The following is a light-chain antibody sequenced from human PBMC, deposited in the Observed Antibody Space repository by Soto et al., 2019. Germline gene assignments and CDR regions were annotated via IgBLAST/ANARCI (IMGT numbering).Light chain of an antibody. CDR2: KAS. Sequence: DIQMTHSPSTLSWSVVGVVTISCRPSQTISSWLAWYQQKPGKAPKLLIYKASTLKSGVPSRFSGSGSGTDFTLTISSLQPEDFATYYCQNYNSAPPLSFGGGTKVDI. CDR1: QTISSW. CDR3: QNYNSAPPLS. V-gene: IGKV1-5*03. J-gene: IGKJ4*01.